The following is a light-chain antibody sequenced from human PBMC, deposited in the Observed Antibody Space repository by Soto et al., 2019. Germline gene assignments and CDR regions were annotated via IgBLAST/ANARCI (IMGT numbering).Light chain of an antibody. V-gene: IGKV1-5*01. CDR1: QSVSTR. Sequence: DVQMTQSPSTLSASVGDRVTITCRASQSVSTRLAWYQQKRGKAPKLLIFHASILQSGVPSRLSGSGSGTEFTLTISSLQPDDFATYYCQQYNDWRTFGQGTKVDIK. CDR2: HAS. CDR3: QQYNDWRT. J-gene: IGKJ1*01.